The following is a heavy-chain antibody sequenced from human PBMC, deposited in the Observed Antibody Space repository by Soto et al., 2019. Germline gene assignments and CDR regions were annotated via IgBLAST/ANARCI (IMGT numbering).Heavy chain of an antibody. J-gene: IGHJ6*02. D-gene: IGHD3-10*01. CDR1: GGSISSGGYS. Sequence: PSETLSLTCAVSGGSISSGGYSWSWIRQPPGKGLEWIGYIYHSGSTYYNPSLKSRVTISIDTSKNQFSLKLSSVTAADTAVYYCAGGGVRGVITRTRDYYGMDVWGQGTTVTVSS. V-gene: IGHV4-30-2*05. CDR2: IYHSGST. CDR3: AGGGVRGVITRTRDYYGMDV.